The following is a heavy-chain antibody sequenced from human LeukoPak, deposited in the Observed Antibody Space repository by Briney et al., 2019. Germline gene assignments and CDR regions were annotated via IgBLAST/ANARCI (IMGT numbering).Heavy chain of an antibody. CDR2: IYYSGST. V-gene: IGHV4-59*01. Sequence: SETLSLTCTVSGGSISSYYWSWIRQPPGKGLEWIGYIYYSGSTNYNPSLKSRVTISVDTSKNQFSLKLSSVTAADTAVYYCARHSRDSSGYYYYPFDYWGQGTLVTVSS. CDR3: ARHSRDSSGYYYYPFDY. CDR1: GGSISSYY. J-gene: IGHJ4*02. D-gene: IGHD3-22*01.